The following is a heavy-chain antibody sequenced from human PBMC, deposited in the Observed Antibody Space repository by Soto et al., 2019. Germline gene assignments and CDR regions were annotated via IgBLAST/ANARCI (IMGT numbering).Heavy chain of an antibody. CDR3: VRGDKGGFDL. Sequence: EVQLVESEGGLVQRGGSLRLCCAASGFTFNYYWMHWVRQAPGQGLVWVSHSHSDGSTTTYADSVKGRFTISRDNAKNTLYLQMNSLRAEDTAVYYCVRGDKGGFDLWGQGTTVTVSS. D-gene: IGHD2-21*02. J-gene: IGHJ3*01. CDR2: SHSDGSTT. CDR1: GFTFNYYW. V-gene: IGHV3-74*01.